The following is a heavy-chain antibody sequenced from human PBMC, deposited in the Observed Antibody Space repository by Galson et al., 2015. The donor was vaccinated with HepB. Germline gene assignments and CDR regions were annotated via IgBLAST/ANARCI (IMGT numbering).Heavy chain of an antibody. CDR2: ISAYNGNT. J-gene: IGHJ4*02. D-gene: IGHD2-2*01. V-gene: IGHV1-18*01. Sequence: SVKVSCKASGYTFTSYGISWVRQAPGQGLEWMGWISAYNGNTNYAQKLQGRVTMTTDTSTSTAYMELRSLRSDDTAVYYCASSEGYCSSTSCPLGHYWGQGTLVTVSS. CDR1: GYTFTSYG. CDR3: ASSEGYCSSTSCPLGHY.